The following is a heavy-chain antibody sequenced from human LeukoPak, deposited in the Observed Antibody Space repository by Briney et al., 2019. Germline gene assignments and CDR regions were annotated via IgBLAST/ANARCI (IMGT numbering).Heavy chain of an antibody. CDR3: ASPLSGSGWYGGFDP. Sequence: GGSLRLSCAASGFTVSSNYMSWVRQAPGKGLEWVSVIYSGGSTYYADSVKGRFTISRHNSKNTLYLQMNSLRAEDTAVYYCASPLSGSGWYGGFDPWGQGTLVTVSS. D-gene: IGHD6-19*01. CDR1: GFTVSSNY. V-gene: IGHV3-53*04. CDR2: IYSGGST. J-gene: IGHJ5*02.